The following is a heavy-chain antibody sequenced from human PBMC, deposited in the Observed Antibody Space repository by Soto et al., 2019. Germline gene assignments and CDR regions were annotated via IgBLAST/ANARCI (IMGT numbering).Heavy chain of an antibody. CDR2: IIPILGIA. Sequence: ASVKVSCKASGGTFSSYTISWVRQAPGQGLEWMGRIIPILGIANYAQKFQGRVTITADKSTSTAYMELSSLRSEDTAVYYCASGSVPSVHLWLSAADYWGQGTPVTVSS. D-gene: IGHD5-18*01. CDR3: ASGSVPSVHLWLSAADY. J-gene: IGHJ4*02. CDR1: GGTFSSYT. V-gene: IGHV1-69*02.